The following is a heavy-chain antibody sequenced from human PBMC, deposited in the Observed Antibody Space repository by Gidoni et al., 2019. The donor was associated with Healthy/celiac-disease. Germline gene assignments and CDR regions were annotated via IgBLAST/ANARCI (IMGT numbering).Heavy chain of an antibody. D-gene: IGHD3-10*01. V-gene: IGHV1-46*01. Sequence: QVQLVQSGAEVKKPGASVKVSCKASGYTFTSYYMHWVRQAPGQGLEWMGIINPSGGSTSYAQKFRGRVTMTRDTSTSTVYMELSSLRSEDTAVYYCARGVLYGSGISYYMDVWGKGTTVTVSS. CDR2: INPSGGST. CDR1: GYTFTSYY. CDR3: ARGVLYGSGISYYMDV. J-gene: IGHJ6*03.